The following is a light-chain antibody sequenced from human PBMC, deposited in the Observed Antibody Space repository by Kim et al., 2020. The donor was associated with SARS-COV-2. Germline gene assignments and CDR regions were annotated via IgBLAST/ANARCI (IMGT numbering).Light chain of an antibody. CDR3: QSYDSSNVV. Sequence: GTTLTIACTRSSGSSASNYVQWYQQRPGSAPTTVIYEDNHRPSGVPDRFSGSIDSASNSASLTISGLKTEDEADYYCQSYDSSNVVFGGGTQLTVL. V-gene: IGLV6-57*03. CDR1: SGSSASNY. J-gene: IGLJ2*01. CDR2: EDN.